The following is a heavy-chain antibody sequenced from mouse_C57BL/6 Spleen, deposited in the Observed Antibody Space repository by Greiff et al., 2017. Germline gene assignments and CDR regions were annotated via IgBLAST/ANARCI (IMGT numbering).Heavy chain of an antibody. CDR2: ISNGGGST. Sequence: EVQLVESGGGLVQPGGSLTLPCAASGFTFSDYYMYWVRQTPEKRLEWVAYISNGGGSTYYPDTVKGRFTISRDNAKNTLYLQMSRLKSEDTAMYYCASPYYGSSPYWYFDVWGTGTTVTVSS. CDR1: GFTFSDYY. J-gene: IGHJ1*03. CDR3: ASPYYGSSPYWYFDV. V-gene: IGHV5-12*01. D-gene: IGHD1-1*01.